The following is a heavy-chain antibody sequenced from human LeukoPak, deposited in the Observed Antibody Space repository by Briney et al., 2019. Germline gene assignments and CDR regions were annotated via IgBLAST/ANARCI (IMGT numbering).Heavy chain of an antibody. CDR2: IYYKGNT. Sequence: SETLSLNCTVSGGSISTNTYYWGWIRQPPGKGLEWVGNIYYKGNTYYNPSLKSRVTISADTSKNQFSLKLRSVTAADTAVYYCARGQHGGTFGGVIVHVSGFDYWGQGTLVSVSS. CDR3: ARGQHGGTFGGVIVHVSGFDY. CDR1: GGSISTNTYY. V-gene: IGHV4-39*01. D-gene: IGHD3-16*02. J-gene: IGHJ4*02.